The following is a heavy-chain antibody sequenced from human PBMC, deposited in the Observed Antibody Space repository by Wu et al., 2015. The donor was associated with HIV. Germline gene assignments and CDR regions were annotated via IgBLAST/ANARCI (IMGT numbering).Heavy chain of an antibody. CDR3: ARVNCSGGSCFDGDYYYYGMDV. J-gene: IGHJ6*02. V-gene: IGHV1-69*13. CDR1: GGTFSSYA. Sequence: QVQLVQSGAEVKKPGSSVKVSCKASGGTFSSYAISWVRQAPGQGLEWMGRIIPIFGTANYAQKFQGRVTITADESTSTAYMELSSLRSEDTAVYYCARVNCSGGSCFDGDYYYYGMDVWGQGTTVTVS. D-gene: IGHD2-15*01. CDR2: IIPIFGTA.